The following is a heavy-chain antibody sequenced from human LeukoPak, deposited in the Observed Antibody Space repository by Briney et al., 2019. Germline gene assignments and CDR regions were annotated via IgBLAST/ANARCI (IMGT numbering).Heavy chain of an antibody. CDR2: IIPIFGTA. V-gene: IGHV1-69*13. Sequence: ASVKVSCKASGGTFSSYAISWVRQAPGQGLEWIGGIIPIFGTANYAQKFQGRVTITADESTSTAYMELSSLRSEDTAVYYCARDAGYCSSTSCSDNFDYWGQGTLVTVSS. CDR1: GGTFSSYA. J-gene: IGHJ4*02. D-gene: IGHD2-2*01. CDR3: ARDAGYCSSTSCSDNFDY.